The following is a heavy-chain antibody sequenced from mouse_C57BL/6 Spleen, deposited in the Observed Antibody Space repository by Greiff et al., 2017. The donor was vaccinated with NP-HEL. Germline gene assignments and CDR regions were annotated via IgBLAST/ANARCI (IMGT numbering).Heavy chain of an antibody. Sequence: QVQLQQSGAELVKPGASVKLSCKASGYTFTSYWMQWVKQRPGQGLEWIGEIDPSDSYTNYNQKFKGKATLTVDTSSSTAYMQLSSLTSEDSAVYYCARALTGYYFDYWGQGTTLTVSS. J-gene: IGHJ2*01. CDR2: IDPSDSYT. D-gene: IGHD4-1*01. CDR1: GYTFTSYW. CDR3: ARALTGYYFDY. V-gene: IGHV1-50*01.